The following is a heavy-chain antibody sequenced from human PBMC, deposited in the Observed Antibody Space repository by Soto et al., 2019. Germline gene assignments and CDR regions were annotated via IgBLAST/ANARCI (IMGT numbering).Heavy chain of an antibody. CDR1: GFTFSDYY. V-gene: IGHV3-11*01. D-gene: IGHD1-26*01. J-gene: IGHJ6*02. CDR3: ASGLYSGSYYGDYYYGMDV. Sequence: PGGSLRLSCAASGFTFSDYYMSWIRQAPGKGLEWVSYISSSSSTIYYADSVKGRFTISRDNAKNSLYLQMNSLRAEDTAVYYCASGLYSGSYYGDYYYGMDVWGQGTTVTVSS. CDR2: ISSSSSTI.